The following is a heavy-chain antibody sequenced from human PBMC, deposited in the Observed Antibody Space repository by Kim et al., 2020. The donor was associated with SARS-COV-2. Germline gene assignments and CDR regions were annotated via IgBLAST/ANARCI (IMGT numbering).Heavy chain of an antibody. CDR3: ASKARHDWLFSPGGPVPYYYYGMDV. CDR1: GYTFTSYG. CDR2: ISAYNGNT. J-gene: IGHJ6*02. Sequence: ASVKVSCKASGYTFTSYGISWVRQAPGQGLEWMGWISAYNGNTNYAQKLQGRVTMTTDTSTSTAYMELRSLRSDDTAVYYCASKARHDWLFSPGGPVPYYYYGMDVWGQGTTVTVSS. V-gene: IGHV1-18*01. D-gene: IGHD3-9*01.